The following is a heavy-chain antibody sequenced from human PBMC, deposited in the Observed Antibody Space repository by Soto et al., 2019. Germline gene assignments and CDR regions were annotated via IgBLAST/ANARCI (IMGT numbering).Heavy chain of an antibody. CDR1: GGSVSSDTYY. Sequence: QVQLQESGPGLVKPSETLSLTCIVSGGSVSSDTYYWSWIRQPPGKGLEWIGYIYNSGSTNYNPSLKSRVTLSIDTSNTQFSLELNSVTAADTAVYYCARDRGGWWYFDCWGPGTLVTVSS. CDR3: ARDRGGWWYFDC. D-gene: IGHD3-10*01. J-gene: IGHJ4*02. CDR2: IYNSGST. V-gene: IGHV4-61*01.